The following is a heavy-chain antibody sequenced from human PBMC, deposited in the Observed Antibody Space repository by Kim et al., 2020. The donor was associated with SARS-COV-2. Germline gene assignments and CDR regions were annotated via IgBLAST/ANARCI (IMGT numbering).Heavy chain of an antibody. D-gene: IGHD6-19*01. V-gene: IGHV1-24*01. CDR1: GYTLTELS. J-gene: IGHJ4*02. CDR3: ATHLGYSSGWYYFDY. CDR2: FDPEDGET. Sequence: ASVKVSCKVSGYTLTELSMHWVRQAPGKGLEWMGGFDPEDGETIYAQKFQGRVTMTEDTSTDTAYMELSSLRSEDTAVYYCATHLGYSSGWYYFDYWGQGTLVTVSS.